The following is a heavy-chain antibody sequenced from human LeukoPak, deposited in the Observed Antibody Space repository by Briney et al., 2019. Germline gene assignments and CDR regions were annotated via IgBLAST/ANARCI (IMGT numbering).Heavy chain of an antibody. CDR3: AKDDGYSSGWGEYYFDY. CDR2: IGSSGDTA. V-gene: IGHV3-23*01. D-gene: IGHD6-19*01. Sequence: LPGGSLRLSCAASGFTFSDYAMSWVRQAPGRGLEWVSSIGSSGDTASYADSVKGRLTISRDNSKNTLYLQMNSLRAEDTAVYYCAKDDGYSSGWGEYYFDYWGQGTLVTVPS. CDR1: GFTFSDYA. J-gene: IGHJ4*02.